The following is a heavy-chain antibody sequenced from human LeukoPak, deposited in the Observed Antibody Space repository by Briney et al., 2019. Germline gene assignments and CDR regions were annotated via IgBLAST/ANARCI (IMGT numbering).Heavy chain of an antibody. CDR2: ISSSGSNI. D-gene: IGHD2-2*01. CDR3: ARDIKGQYQDAFDI. CDR1: GFTFSNYW. Sequence: GGSLRLSCVASGFTFSNYWMSWVRQAPGKGLEWVSYISSSGSNIKYADSVKGRFTISRGNAKNSVYLQMNSLRAEDTAVYYCARDIKGQYQDAFDIWGQGTMVTVSS. J-gene: IGHJ3*02. V-gene: IGHV3-48*04.